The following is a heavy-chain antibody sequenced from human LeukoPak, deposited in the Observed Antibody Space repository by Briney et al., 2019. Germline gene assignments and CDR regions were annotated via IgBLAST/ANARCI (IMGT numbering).Heavy chain of an antibody. CDR1: GYTFTSYG. CDR3: ARHQETANFPTIGLPFDP. J-gene: IGHJ5*02. CDR2: ISAYNGNT. V-gene: IGHV1-18*01. Sequence: ASVTVSCKASGYTFTSYGISWVRQAPGQGLEWMGWISAYNGNTNYAKKLQGRVSMTTDTSTSTAYMELRRLRSDDTAVYYCARHQETANFPTIGLPFDPWGQGTLVTVSS. D-gene: IGHD5-24*01.